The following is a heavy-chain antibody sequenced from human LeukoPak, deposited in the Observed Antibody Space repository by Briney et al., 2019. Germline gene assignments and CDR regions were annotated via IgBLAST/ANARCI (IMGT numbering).Heavy chain of an antibody. CDR1: GGSFSGYY. V-gene: IGHV4-34*01. D-gene: IGHD2-2*01. CDR3: ARKATVVVPAVRNWYFDL. CDR2: INHSGST. J-gene: IGHJ2*01. Sequence: SETLSLTCAVYGGSFSGYYWSRIRQPPGKGLEWIGEINHSGSTNYNPSLKSRVTISVDTSKNQFSLKLSSVTAADTAVYYCARKATVVVPAVRNWYFDLWGRGTLVTVSS.